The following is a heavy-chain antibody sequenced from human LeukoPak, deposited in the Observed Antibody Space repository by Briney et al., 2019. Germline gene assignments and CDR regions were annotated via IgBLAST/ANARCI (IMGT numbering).Heavy chain of an antibody. D-gene: IGHD3-16*01. J-gene: IGHJ3*02. V-gene: IGHV3-53*01. CDR1: GFTVSSNY. CDR2: IYSGGNT. Sequence: GGSLRLSCAASGFTVSSNYMSWVRQAPGKGLEWVSVIYSGGNTYSADSVKGRFTISRDNPKNTLYLEMNSLRGEDTAVYYCARDGGIDAFDIWGQGTMVTVSS. CDR3: ARDGGIDAFDI.